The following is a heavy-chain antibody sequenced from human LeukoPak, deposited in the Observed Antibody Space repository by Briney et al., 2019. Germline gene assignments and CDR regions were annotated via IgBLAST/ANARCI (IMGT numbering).Heavy chain of an antibody. J-gene: IGHJ4*02. D-gene: IGHD6-13*01. CDR3: AKVAGDRMDY. CDR2: ISAKTGET. V-gene: IGHV1-18*01. CDR1: GYTFATYG. Sequence: GASVKVSCKASGYTFATYGCCWVRQAPGHGLEWMGWISAKTGETDYAQKLQGRVTITTDTSKSTAYMELRSLRPNDTAVYFCAKVAGDRMDYWGQGTLVTVSS.